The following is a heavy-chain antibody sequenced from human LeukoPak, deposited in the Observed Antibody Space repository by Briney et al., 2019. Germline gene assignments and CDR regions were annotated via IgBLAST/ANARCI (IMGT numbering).Heavy chain of an antibody. CDR3: AKDVVVIAIIPAAFDY. CDR2: IRYDGSNK. CDR1: GFTFSSYW. D-gene: IGHD2-21*01. V-gene: IGHV3-30*02. J-gene: IGHJ4*02. Sequence: GSLRLSCAASGFTFSSYWMSWVRQAPGKGLEWVAFIRYDGSNKYYADSVKGRFTISRDNSKNTLYLQMNSLRAEDTAVYYCAKDVVVIAIIPAAFDYWGQGTLVTVSS.